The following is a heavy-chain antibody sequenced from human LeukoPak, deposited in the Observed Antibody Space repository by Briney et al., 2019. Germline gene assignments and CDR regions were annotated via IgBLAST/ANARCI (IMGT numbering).Heavy chain of an antibody. CDR2: IKQDGSEK. CDR1: GFTFSHYW. J-gene: IGHJ4*02. D-gene: IGHD3-22*01. Sequence: GGSLRLSCAASGFTFSHYWMTWVRQAPGKGLEWVANIKQDGSEKYYVDSVKGRFTISRDNAKNSLYLQMNSLRAEDTAVYYCARDRYYDSSGYYCDDCWGQGTLVTVSS. V-gene: IGHV3-7*01. CDR3: ARDRYYDSSGYYCDDC.